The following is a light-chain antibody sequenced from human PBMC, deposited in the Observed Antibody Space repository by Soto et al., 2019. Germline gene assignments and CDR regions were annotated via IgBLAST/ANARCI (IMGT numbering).Light chain of an antibody. CDR2: AAS. CDR3: QQYYSYPLT. CDR1: QGISSY. Sequence: AIRMTQSPSSLSASTGDRVTITCRASQGISSYFAWYQQKPGKAPKLLIYAASTSKSGVPSRFSGSGSGTDFTLTISCLQSEDFATYYCQQYYSYPLTFGQGTKVEIK. V-gene: IGKV1-8*01. J-gene: IGKJ1*01.